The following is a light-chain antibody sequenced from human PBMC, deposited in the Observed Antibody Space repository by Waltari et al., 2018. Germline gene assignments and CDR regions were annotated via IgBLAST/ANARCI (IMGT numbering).Light chain of an antibody. Sequence: AIQMTQSPPSLSASVGDSVTITCRASQAIGKELGWYQQRSGNAPMLLLYAATNVHKGVPSRCSASASGTDFTLTISSLQPEDSATYFCLQDYSSPRTFGQGTKVEV. CDR1: QAIGKE. CDR2: AAT. CDR3: LQDYSSPRT. V-gene: IGKV1-6*02. J-gene: IGKJ1*01.